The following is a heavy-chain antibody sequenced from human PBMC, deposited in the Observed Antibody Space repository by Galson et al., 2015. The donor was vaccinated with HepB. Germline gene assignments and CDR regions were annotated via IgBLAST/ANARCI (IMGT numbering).Heavy chain of an antibody. V-gene: IGHV1-46*01. CDR2: INPSGGST. Sequence: SVKVSCKASGYTFTRYYMHWVRQAPGQGLEWMGIINPSGGSTSYAQKFQGRVTMTRDTSTSTVYMELSSLRSEDTAVYYCARADYGETYGFDYWGQGTLVTVSS. J-gene: IGHJ4*02. CDR3: ARADYGETYGFDY. CDR1: GYTFTRYY. D-gene: IGHD4-17*01.